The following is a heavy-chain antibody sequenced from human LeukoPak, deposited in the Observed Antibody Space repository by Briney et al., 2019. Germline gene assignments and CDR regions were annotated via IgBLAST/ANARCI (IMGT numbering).Heavy chain of an antibody. CDR1: GGSISSSSYY. Sequence: PSETLSLTCTVSGGSISSSSYYWGWIRQPPGKGLEWIGSIYYSGSTYYNPSLKSRVTISVDTSKNQFSLKLSSVTAADTAVYYCARDLPYNYWYFDLWGRGTLVTVSS. J-gene: IGHJ2*01. CDR2: IYYSGST. V-gene: IGHV4-39*07. D-gene: IGHD3-10*01. CDR3: ARDLPYNYWYFDL.